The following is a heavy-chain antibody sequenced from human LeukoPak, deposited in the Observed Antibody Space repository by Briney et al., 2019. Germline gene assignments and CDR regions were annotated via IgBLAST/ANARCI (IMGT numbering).Heavy chain of an antibody. V-gene: IGHV4-59*01. D-gene: IGHD4-17*01. CDR2: IYYRGST. CDR3: ARGGDYGDLRYFDY. Sequence: PSQTLSLTCTVSGGSINNYYWSWIRQPPGKGLEWIGYIYYRGSTNYNPSLKSRVTFSVDTSKNQFSLKLNSVTAADTAVYYCARGGDYGDLRYFDYWGQGTLVTVSS. J-gene: IGHJ4*02. CDR1: GGSINNYY.